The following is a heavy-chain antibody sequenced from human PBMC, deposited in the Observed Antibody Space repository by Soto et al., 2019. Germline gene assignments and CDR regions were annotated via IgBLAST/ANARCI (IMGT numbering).Heavy chain of an antibody. V-gene: IGHV1-69*01. CDR3: ASSYGVSWYGDF. Sequence: QVPLVQSGAEVRKPGSSVKVSCHSSGDSFNDYPVTWVRQAPGQGLEWMGGTIPVSGTTNYAQGFQGRVTITADVSTSTVYMELSSLKYEDTALYYCASSYGVSWYGDFWGQGTLVTVSS. CDR2: TIPVSGTT. CDR1: GDSFNDYP. D-gene: IGHD6-13*01. J-gene: IGHJ4*02.